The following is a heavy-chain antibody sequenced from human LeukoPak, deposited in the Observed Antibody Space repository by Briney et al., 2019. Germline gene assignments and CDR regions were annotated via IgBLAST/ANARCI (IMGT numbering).Heavy chain of an antibody. CDR2: INHSGST. CDR1: GGSFSGYY. V-gene: IGHV4-34*01. Sequence: SETLSLTCAVYGGSFSGYYWSWIRRPPGKGLEWIGEINHSGSTNYNPSLKSRVTISVDTSKNQFSLKLSSVTAADTAVYYCARKQYGDYAPFDPWGQGTLVTVSS. J-gene: IGHJ5*02. CDR3: ARKQYGDYAPFDP. D-gene: IGHD4-17*01.